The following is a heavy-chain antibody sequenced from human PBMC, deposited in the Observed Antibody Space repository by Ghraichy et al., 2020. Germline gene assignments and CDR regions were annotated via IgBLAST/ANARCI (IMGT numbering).Heavy chain of an antibody. CDR1: GLTFSSYA. CDR2: ISGSGGST. CDR3: AKWTRSPYFFDC. Sequence: GSLRLSCAASGLTFSSYAMTWVRQAPGKGLEWVSGISGSGGSTYYADSVKGRFTISRDNSKNTLYLQMNSLRAEDTAVYYCAKWTRSPYFFDCWGQGTLVTVSS. V-gene: IGHV3-23*01. D-gene: IGHD3/OR15-3a*01. J-gene: IGHJ4*02.